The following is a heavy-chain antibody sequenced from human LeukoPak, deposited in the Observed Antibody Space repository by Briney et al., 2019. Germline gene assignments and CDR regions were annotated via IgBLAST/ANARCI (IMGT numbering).Heavy chain of an antibody. J-gene: IGHJ4*02. V-gene: IGHV4-59*12. CDR2: SYYRGST. CDR1: GGSISHYY. Sequence: PSETLSLTCTVSGGSISHYYWNWLRQPPGKGLEWIGYSYYRGSTNYNPSLKSRVTISVDTSKKQFSLKISSVTAAYGLAYDCARSPSRGVHYFDYWGQRNLVTVSS. CDR3: ARSPSRGVHYFDY. D-gene: IGHD3-10*01.